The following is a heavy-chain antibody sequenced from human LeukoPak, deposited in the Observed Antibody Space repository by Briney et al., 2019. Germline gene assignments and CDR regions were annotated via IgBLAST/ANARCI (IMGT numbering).Heavy chain of an antibody. CDR2: INPNSGGT. Sequence: ASVTVSCKASGYTFTGYYMHWVRQAPGQGLEWMGWINPNSGGTNYAQKFQGRVTMTRDTSISTAYMELSRLRSDDTAVYYCARDLIASAGILWFDPWRQGTLVTVSP. D-gene: IGHD6-13*01. J-gene: IGHJ5*02. V-gene: IGHV1-2*02. CDR1: GYTFTGYY. CDR3: ARDLIASAGILWFDP.